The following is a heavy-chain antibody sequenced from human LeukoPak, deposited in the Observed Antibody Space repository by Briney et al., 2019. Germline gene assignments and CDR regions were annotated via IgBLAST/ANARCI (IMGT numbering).Heavy chain of an antibody. V-gene: IGHV4-39*07. Sequence: SETLSLTCTVSSDSLSSGSYYWGWIRQPPGKGLEWIGSIYYSGSTNYNPSLKSRVTISVDTSKNQFSLKLSSVTAADTAVYYCARGVYYDSSGPDYYFDYWGQGTLVTVSS. CDR1: SDSLSSGSYY. J-gene: IGHJ4*02. D-gene: IGHD3-22*01. CDR2: IYYSGST. CDR3: ARGVYYDSSGPDYYFDY.